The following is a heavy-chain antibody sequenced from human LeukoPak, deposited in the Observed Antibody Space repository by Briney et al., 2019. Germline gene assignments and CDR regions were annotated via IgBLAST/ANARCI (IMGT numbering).Heavy chain of an antibody. J-gene: IGHJ5*02. CDR1: GYSFTSYW. D-gene: IGHD2-2*01. CDR2: IYPGDSDT. V-gene: IGHV5-51*01. Sequence: GESLKISCKGSGYSFTSYWIGWVRQMPGKGLEWMGIIYPGDSDTRYSPSFQGQVTISADKSISTAYLQWSSLKASDTAMYYCARGFRDRSSTNCYGVNWFDPWGQGTLVTVSS. CDR3: ARGFRDRSSTNCYGVNWFDP.